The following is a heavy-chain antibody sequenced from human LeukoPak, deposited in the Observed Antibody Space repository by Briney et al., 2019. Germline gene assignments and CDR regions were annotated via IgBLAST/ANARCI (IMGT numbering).Heavy chain of an antibody. Sequence: GASVKVSCKASGGTFSSYAISWVRQAPGQGLEWMGRINPNSGGTNYAQKFQGRVTMTRDTSISTAYMELSRLRSDDTAVYYCARGVVPAAISTRWDYYYYYYTDVWGKGTTVTVSS. V-gene: IGHV1-2*06. CDR2: INPNSGGT. CDR1: GGTFSSYA. J-gene: IGHJ6*03. D-gene: IGHD2-2*02. CDR3: ARGVVPAAISTRWDYYYYYYTDV.